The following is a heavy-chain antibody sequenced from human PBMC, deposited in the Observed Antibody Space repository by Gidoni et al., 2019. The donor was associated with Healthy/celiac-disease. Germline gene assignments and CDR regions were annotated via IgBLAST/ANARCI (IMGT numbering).Heavy chain of an antibody. CDR1: GFTFSSYA. J-gene: IGHJ4*02. V-gene: IGHV3-64D*06. D-gene: IGHD2-8*01. Sequence: EVQLVASGGGLVQPGGSLRLSCSASGFTFSSYAMHWVRQAPGKGLEYVSAISSNGGSTYYADSVKGRFTISRDNSKNTLYLQMSSLRAEDTAVYYCVKDSPLMVYAMRPRYFDYWGQGTLVTVSS. CDR3: VKDSPLMVYAMRPRYFDY. CDR2: ISSNGGST.